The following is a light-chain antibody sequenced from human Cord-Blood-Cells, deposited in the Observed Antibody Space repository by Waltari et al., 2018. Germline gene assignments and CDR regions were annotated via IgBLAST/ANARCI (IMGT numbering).Light chain of an antibody. CDR3: QQSYSTPYT. CDR2: AAS. V-gene: IGKV1-39*01. CDR1: QSISSY. J-gene: IGKJ2*01. Sequence: DIQMTQSPSSLSASVGDRVTITCRASQSISSYLNWYQQKPGKAPKPLIYAASSLQSGVPSRFSGSGSGTDVTLTISSLKPEDFATYYCQQSYSTPYTFGQGTKLEIK.